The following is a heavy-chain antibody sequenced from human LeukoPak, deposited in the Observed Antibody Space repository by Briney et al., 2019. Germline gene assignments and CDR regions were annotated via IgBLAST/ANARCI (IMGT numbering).Heavy chain of an antibody. V-gene: IGHV4-61*02. CDR3: ARGQYDFWSGYDVNWFDP. CDR2: IYPSGNT. D-gene: IGHD3-3*01. Sequence: SETLSLTCAVSGGSMRTGLYYWNWIRQPAGKGVEWIGRIYPSGNTNYNPSLESRVTISVDTAKNQFSLKLTSVTAADTALYYCARGQYDFWSGYDVNWFDPWGQGTLVTVSS. CDR1: GGSMRTGLYY. J-gene: IGHJ5*02.